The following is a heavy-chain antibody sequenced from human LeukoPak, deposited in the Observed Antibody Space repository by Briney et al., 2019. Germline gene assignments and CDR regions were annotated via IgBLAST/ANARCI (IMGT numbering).Heavy chain of an antibody. J-gene: IGHJ4*02. Sequence: PSETLSLTCTVSGGSISSGSYYWSWIRQPAGKGLEWIGRIYTSGSTNYNPSLKGRVTISVDTSKNQFSLKLSSVTAADTAVYYCARSMVRGVINYWGQGTLVTVSS. V-gene: IGHV4-61*02. CDR3: ARSMVRGVINY. CDR1: GGSISSGSYY. D-gene: IGHD3-10*01. CDR2: IYTSGST.